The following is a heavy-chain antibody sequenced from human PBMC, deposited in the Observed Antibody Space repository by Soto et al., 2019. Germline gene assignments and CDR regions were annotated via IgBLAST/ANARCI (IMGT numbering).Heavy chain of an antibody. V-gene: IGHV4-61*08. CDR1: GGSISSGGYY. D-gene: IGHD2-15*01. CDR2: IYYTGTT. CDR3: ARLGGFFEY. J-gene: IGHJ4*02. Sequence: PSETLSLTCTVSGGSISSGGYYWSWIRQPPGKGLEWIGYIYYTGTTTYNPSIKSRVTISVDSSKNQFSLNLTSVSAADTAVYYCARLGGFFEYWGQGTLVTVSS.